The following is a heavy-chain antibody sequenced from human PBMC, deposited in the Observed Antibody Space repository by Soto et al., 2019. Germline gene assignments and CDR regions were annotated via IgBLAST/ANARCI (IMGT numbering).Heavy chain of an antibody. CDR2: IYHSGST. Sequence: PSETLSLTCAVSGGSISSGGYSWSWIRQPPGKGLEWIGYIYHSGSTYYNPSLKSRVTISVDRSKNQFSLKLSSVTAADTAVYYCARSTSLGYCSSTSRPGGWFDPWGQGTLVTVSS. CDR3: ARSTSLGYCSSTSRPGGWFDP. CDR1: GGSISSGGYS. V-gene: IGHV4-30-2*01. J-gene: IGHJ5*02. D-gene: IGHD2-2*01.